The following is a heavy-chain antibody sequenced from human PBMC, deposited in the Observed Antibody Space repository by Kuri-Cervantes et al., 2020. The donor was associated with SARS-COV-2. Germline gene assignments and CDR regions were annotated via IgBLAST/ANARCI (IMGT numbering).Heavy chain of an antibody. J-gene: IGHJ3*01. Sequence: SETLSLTCTVSGGSISSGGYYWSWVRQHPGRGPEWIGYVYYNGNTFYSPSLKSRVTMSIDTSRNQFSLRLSSVTAADTAVYCCARGGTTVPTSGAFDFWGQGTLVTVSS. CDR3: ARGGTTVPTSGAFDF. D-gene: IGHD4-17*01. CDR1: GGSISSGGYY. V-gene: IGHV4-31*03. CDR2: VYYNGNT.